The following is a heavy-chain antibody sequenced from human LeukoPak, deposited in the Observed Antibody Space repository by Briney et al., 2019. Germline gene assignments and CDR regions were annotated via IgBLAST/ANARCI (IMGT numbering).Heavy chain of an antibody. Sequence: GGSRRLSCVASGFYFNAYLMSWVRQAPGKGLEWVANIKQDGSQKFYLDSVKGRFTISRDNAQNSLYLQMNSLRAEDTAVYYCVRVRYDDSSGYYSDYWGQGTLVTVSS. V-gene: IGHV3-7*02. D-gene: IGHD3-22*01. CDR1: GFYFNAYL. J-gene: IGHJ4*02. CDR3: VRVRYDDSSGYYSDY. CDR2: IKQDGSQK.